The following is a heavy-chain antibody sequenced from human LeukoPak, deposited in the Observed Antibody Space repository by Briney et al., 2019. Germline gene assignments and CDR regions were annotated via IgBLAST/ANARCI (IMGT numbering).Heavy chain of an antibody. CDR3: ARLGSEYYDFWSGYYPTSNWFNP. J-gene: IGHJ5*02. CDR2: IYPGDSDT. D-gene: IGHD3-3*01. V-gene: IGHV5-51*01. Sequence: PGASLKISCKGSGSSFTSYWIGWVRPMPGKGLEWMGIIYPGDSDTRYSPSFQGQVTISADKSISTAYLQWSSLKASDTAMYYCARLGSEYYDFWSGYYPTSNWFNPWGQGTLVTVSS. CDR1: GSSFTSYW.